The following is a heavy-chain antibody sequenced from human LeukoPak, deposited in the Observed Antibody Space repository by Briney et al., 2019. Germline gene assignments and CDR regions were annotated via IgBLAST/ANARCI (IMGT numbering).Heavy chain of an antibody. Sequence: PVASVKVSCKASGYTFTSYDINWVRQATGQGLEWMGWMNPNSGNTGYAQKFQGRVTMTRNTSISTAYMELSSLRSEDTAVYYCARGGVENYYYYYMDVWGKGTTVTVSS. CDR3: ARGGVENYYYYYMDV. CDR2: MNPNSGNT. V-gene: IGHV1-8*01. D-gene: IGHD3-10*01. CDR1: GYTFTSYD. J-gene: IGHJ6*03.